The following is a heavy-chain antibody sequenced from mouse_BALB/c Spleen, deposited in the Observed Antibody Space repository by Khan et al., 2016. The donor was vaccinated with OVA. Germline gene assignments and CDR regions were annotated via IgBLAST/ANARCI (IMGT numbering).Heavy chain of an antibody. Sequence: VQLQQSGPELVKPGASVKISCKASGYSFTGYFMNWVMQSHGKSLEWIGRINPHIGETLYNQKFKGKATLTVDESSSTVYMELRSLASEDSAIYYCARTDGSDFDYWGQGTTRTVSS. CDR3: ARTDGSDFDY. J-gene: IGHJ2*01. CDR2: INPHIGET. V-gene: IGHV1-20*02. CDR1: GYSFTGYF. D-gene: IGHD1-1*01.